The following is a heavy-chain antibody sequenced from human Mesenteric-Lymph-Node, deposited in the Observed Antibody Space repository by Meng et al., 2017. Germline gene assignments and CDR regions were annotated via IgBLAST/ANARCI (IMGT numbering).Heavy chain of an antibody. CDR1: GFSLSTSGMC. CDR3: ARMGDGYNTARRGWCNWFDP. CDR2: IDWDDDK. V-gene: IGHV2-70*01. Sequence: SGPTLVKPTQTLTLTCTFSGFSLSTSGMCVSWIRQPPGKALEWLALIDWDDDKYYSTSLKTRLTISKDTSKNQVVLTMTNMDPVDTATYYCARMGDGYNTARRGWCNWFDPWGQGTLVTVSS. J-gene: IGHJ5*02. D-gene: IGHD5-24*01.